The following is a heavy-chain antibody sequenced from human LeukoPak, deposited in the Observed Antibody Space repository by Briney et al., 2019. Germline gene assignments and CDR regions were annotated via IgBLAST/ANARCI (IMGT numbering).Heavy chain of an antibody. CDR1: GFIFSSYS. J-gene: IGHJ4*02. CDR3: ARDVSSGSPQSLDY. D-gene: IGHD3-10*01. CDR2: ISSSSSYI. V-gene: IGHV3-21*01. Sequence: SGGSLRLSCATYGFIFSSYSMNWVRQAPGKGLEWVSSISSSSSYIYYADSVKGRFTISRDNAKNSLYLQMNSLRAEDTAVYYCARDVSSGSPQSLDYWGQGTLVTVSS.